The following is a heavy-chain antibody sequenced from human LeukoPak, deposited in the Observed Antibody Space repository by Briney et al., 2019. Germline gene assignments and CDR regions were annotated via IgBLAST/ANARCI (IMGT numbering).Heavy chain of an antibody. J-gene: IGHJ4*02. V-gene: IGHV4-59*01. CDR3: ARLVTRQWLANYFDY. CDR2: IYYSGST. CDR1: GGSIRSNY. Sequence: PSETLSLTWTVAGGSIRSNYWSWVRQPPGKGLGWDGYIYYSGSTNYNPSLKSQVTISVDTSNTQCSLKLNSVTAADTSVYYCARLVTRQWLANYFDYCGQRTLVTVSS. D-gene: IGHD6-19*01.